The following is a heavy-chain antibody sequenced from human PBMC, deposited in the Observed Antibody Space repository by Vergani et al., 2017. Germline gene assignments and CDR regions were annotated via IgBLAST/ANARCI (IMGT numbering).Heavy chain of an antibody. V-gene: IGHV3-23*01. CDR1: GFTFSSYA. CDR2: ISGSGGST. Sequence: EVQLLESGGGLVQPGGSLRLSCAASGFTFSSYAMSWVRQAPGTGLEWVSAISGSGGSTYYADSVKGRFTISRDNSKNTLYLQMNSLRAEDTAVYYCATELLWFGELFNGMDVWGQGTTVTVSS. D-gene: IGHD3-10*01. CDR3: ATELLWFGELFNGMDV. J-gene: IGHJ6*02.